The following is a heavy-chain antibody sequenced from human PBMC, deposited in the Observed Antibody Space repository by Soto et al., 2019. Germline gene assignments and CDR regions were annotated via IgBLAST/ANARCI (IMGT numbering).Heavy chain of an antibody. J-gene: IGHJ4*02. CDR1: GGSISSFY. CDR3: ASLGRGITVAH. D-gene: IGHD6-19*01. Sequence: PSETLSLTCTVSGGSISSFYWSWIRQPPGKGLEWIGYIYHSGSTNYNPSLKSRLTMSVDTSKNQFSLKLSSVTAADTAVYYCASLGRGITVAHWGRRTPVTVSS. V-gene: IGHV4-59*08. CDR2: IYHSGST.